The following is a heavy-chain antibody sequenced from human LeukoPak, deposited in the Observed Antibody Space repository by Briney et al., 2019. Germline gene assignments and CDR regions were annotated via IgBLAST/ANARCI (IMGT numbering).Heavy chain of an antibody. V-gene: IGHV1-18*01. Sequence: ASVKVSCKASGYAFTSYSISWVRQAPGQGLEWMGWINAYNGNTNYVQKFQGRVTMTTDTSTSTVHMELRSLRSDDTAVYYCARSYPGVAARLTMDVWGKGTTVTVSS. CDR1: GYAFTSYS. CDR2: INAYNGNT. J-gene: IGHJ6*03. CDR3: ARSYPGVAARLTMDV. D-gene: IGHD6-6*01.